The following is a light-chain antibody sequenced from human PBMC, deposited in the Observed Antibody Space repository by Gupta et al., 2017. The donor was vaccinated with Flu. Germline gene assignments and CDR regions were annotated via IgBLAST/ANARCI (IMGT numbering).Light chain of an antibody. J-gene: IGKJ2*03. CDR3: HHTNSLRQS. V-gene: IGKV6-21*01. CDR2: YAS. Sequence: ETVLIQSPEFQAVTPKETVTITCRASEGIGSNLHWFQQRTHQSPRLLIKYASESFPGVPSRFRGSRAGTDYTLTIHGLEAEDAATYNCHHTNSLRQSFGQGTKLEI. CDR1: EGIGSN.